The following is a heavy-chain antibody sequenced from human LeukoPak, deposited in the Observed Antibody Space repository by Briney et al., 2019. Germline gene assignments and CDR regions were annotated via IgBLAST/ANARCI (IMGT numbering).Heavy chain of an antibody. CDR3: ARGHGWAFALDF. D-gene: IGHD3-16*01. Sequence: GGSLRLSCAASGFTFSSYWMHWVRQAPGKGLVWVSRIYTDGSRITYADSVKGRFTISRDNAKNTLYLQMNSLSAEDTAVYYCARGHGWAFALDFWGQGSLVTVSS. J-gene: IGHJ4*02. CDR2: IYTDGSRI. V-gene: IGHV3-74*01. CDR1: GFTFSSYW.